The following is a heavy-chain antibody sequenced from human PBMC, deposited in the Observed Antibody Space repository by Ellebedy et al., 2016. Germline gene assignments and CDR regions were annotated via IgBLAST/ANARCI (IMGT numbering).Heavy chain of an antibody. J-gene: IGHJ5*02. CDR2: IKQDGSDR. D-gene: IGHD5-12*01. CDR3: ARERAKGGGFDSGNWFDP. CDR1: GFTLSKFW. V-gene: IGHV3-7*03. Sequence: GGSLRLSCAASGFTLSKFWMSWVRQAPGKGLEWVANIKQDGSDRYYVESVKGRFTISRDNAKTSLFLQMNSLSAEDTAVYYCARERAKGGGFDSGNWFDPWGQGSLVTVTS.